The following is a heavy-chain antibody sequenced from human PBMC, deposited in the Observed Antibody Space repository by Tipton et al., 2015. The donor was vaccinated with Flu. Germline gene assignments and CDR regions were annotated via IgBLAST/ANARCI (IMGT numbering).Heavy chain of an antibody. V-gene: IGHV4-59*01. J-gene: IGHJ6*02. Sequence: LRLSCTVSGGSISSYYWSWIRQPPGKGLEWIGYIYYSGSTNYNPSLKSRVTISVDTSKNQFSLKLSSVTAADTAVYYCARGSIQLWKYYYYYYGMDVWGQGTTVTVSS. CDR1: GGSISSYY. D-gene: IGHD5-18*01. CDR2: IYYSGST. CDR3: ARGSIQLWKYYYYYYGMDV.